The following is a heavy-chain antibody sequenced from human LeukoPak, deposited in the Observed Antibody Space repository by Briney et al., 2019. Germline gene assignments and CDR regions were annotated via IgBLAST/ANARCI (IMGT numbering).Heavy chain of an antibody. CDR1: GFTFSKYW. J-gene: IGHJ3*02. D-gene: IGHD3-10*01. CDR2: IKQDESEK. V-gene: IGHV3-7*01. Sequence: GGSLRLSCAASGFTFSKYWMTWVRQAPGKGLEWVANIKQDESEKYYADSVKGRFTVSRDNGRSSLYLQMNSPRAEDTAVYYCARDREEMVRAPYAFGIWGQGTMVTVSS. CDR3: ARDREEMVRAPYAFGI.